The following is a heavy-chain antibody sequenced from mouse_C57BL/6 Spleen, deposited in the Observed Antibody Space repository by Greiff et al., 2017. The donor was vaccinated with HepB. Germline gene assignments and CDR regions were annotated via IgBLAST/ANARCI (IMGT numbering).Heavy chain of an antibody. CDR1: GYTFTSYW. Sequence: QVQLPQPGAELVKPGASVKLSCKASGYTFTSYWLHWVMQRPGQGLEWIGMIHPNSGSTNYNEKFKSKATLTVDKSSSTAYMQLSSLTSEDSAVYYCARSGTLDYWGQGTTLTGSS. CDR2: IHPNSGST. J-gene: IGHJ2*01. CDR3: ARSGTLDY. V-gene: IGHV1-64*01. D-gene: IGHD3-2*02.